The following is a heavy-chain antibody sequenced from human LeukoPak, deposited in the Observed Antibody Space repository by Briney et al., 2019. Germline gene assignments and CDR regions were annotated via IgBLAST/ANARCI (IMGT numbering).Heavy chain of an antibody. D-gene: IGHD3-3*01. J-gene: IGHJ4*02. V-gene: IGHV1-69*04. CDR2: IIPILGIA. Sequence: SVKVSCKASGGTFSSYAISWVRQAPGQGLEWMGRIIPILGIANYAQKFQGRVTITADKSTSTAYMELSSLRSEDTTVYYCARDSPAIFGEPNDYWGQGTLVTVSS. CDR3: ARDSPAIFGEPNDY. CDR1: GGTFSSYA.